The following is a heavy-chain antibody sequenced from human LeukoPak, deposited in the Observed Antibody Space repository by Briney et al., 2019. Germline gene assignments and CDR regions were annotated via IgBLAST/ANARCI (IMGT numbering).Heavy chain of an antibody. CDR3: ARGYTRTWPYYYYMDV. D-gene: IGHD6-13*01. CDR1: DVSISSYY. V-gene: IGHV4-59*01. Sequence: PSETLSLTCTVSDVSISSYYWSWIRQPPGKGLEWIGYIYYSGTTNYNPSLKSRVSISVDTSKSQFSLKLRSVTAADTAVYYCARGYTRTWPYYYYMDVWGKGTSVTVS. CDR2: IYYSGTT. J-gene: IGHJ6*03.